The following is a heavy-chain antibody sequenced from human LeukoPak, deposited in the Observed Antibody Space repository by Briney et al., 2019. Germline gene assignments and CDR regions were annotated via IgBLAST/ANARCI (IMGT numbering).Heavy chain of an antibody. D-gene: IGHD6-6*01. CDR2: IYTSGST. V-gene: IGHV4-4*07. CDR3: ARVAEQLVRTVRIYYYYYMDV. CDR1: GGSISSYY. J-gene: IGHJ6*03. Sequence: SETLPLTCTVSGGSISSYYWSWIRQPAGKGLEWIGRIYTSGSTNYNPSLKSRVTMSVDTSKNQFSLKLSSVTAADTAVYYCARVAEQLVRTVRIYYYYYMDVWGKGTTVTVSS.